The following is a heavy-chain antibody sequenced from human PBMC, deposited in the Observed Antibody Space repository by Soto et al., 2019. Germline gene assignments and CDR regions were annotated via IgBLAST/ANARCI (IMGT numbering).Heavy chain of an antibody. V-gene: IGHV2-5*01. CDR1: GFSLSTSGVG. J-gene: IGHJ4*02. CDR2: IYWNDDK. D-gene: IGHD3-3*01. Sequence: VSGPTLVNPTQTLTLTCTFSGFSLSTSGVGVGWIRQPPGKALEWLALIYWNDDKRYSPSLKSRLTITKDTSKNQVVLTMTNMDPVDTATYYCARRITIFGVVKYYFDYWGQGNLVTVSS. CDR3: ARRITIFGVVKYYFDY.